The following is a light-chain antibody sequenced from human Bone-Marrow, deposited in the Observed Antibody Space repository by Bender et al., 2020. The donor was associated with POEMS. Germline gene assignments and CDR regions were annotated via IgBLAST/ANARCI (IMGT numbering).Light chain of an antibody. J-gene: IGLJ2*01. CDR2: RSN. Sequence: QSALTQPASVSGSLGQSITISCTGTSSDVGGFNLVSWYQQLPGTAPTLLIYRSNQRPSGVPDRFSGSKSGTSASLAISGLQADDEADYYCATWDDSLSGVVFGGGTKLTVL. CDR1: SSDVGGFNL. V-gene: IGLV2-14*02. CDR3: ATWDDSLSGVV.